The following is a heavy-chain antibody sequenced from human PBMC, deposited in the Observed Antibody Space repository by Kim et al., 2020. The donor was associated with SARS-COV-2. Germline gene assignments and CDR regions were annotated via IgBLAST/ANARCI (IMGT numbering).Heavy chain of an antibody. J-gene: IGHJ4*02. CDR3: ARGDFIAGPATGGPY. D-gene: IGHD2-15*01. Sequence: DSVGGRFTISRDKTKNTVYLQMNSLRAEDTAVYYCARGDFIAGPATGGPYWGQGTLVTVSS. V-gene: IGHV3-53*01.